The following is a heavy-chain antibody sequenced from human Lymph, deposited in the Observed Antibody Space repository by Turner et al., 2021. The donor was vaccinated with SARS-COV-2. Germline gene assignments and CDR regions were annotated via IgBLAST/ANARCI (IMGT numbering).Heavy chain of an antibody. CDR3: ARQTVNNWVDP. J-gene: IGHJ5*02. CDR2: IFYRGST. V-gene: IGHV4-59*01. Sequence: QVQLQAVGPRRVKPLETLSLPCTVSGGSMNNNYWSWIRQPPGKRLEWIGFIFYRGSTNYNPSLKSRVTISVDTSENQFSLKLTSVTAADTAIYYCARQTVNNWVDPWGQGTLVTVSS. D-gene: IGHD2-21*02. CDR1: GGSMNNNY.